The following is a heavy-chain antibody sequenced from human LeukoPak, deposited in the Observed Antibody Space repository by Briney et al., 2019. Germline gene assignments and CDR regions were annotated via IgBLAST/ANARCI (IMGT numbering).Heavy chain of an antibody. CDR1: GFTFSSYW. J-gene: IGHJ5*02. CDR2: IKQDGSEK. V-gene: IGHV3-7*01. D-gene: IGHD2-15*01. CDR3: ARGGYCSGGSCYGEYNWFDP. Sequence: GGSLRLSCAASGFTFSSYWMSWLRQAPGKGLEWVANIKQDGSEKYYVDSVKGRFTISRDNAKNSLYLQMNSLRAEDTAVYYCARGGYCSGGSCYGEYNWFDPWGQGTLVTVSS.